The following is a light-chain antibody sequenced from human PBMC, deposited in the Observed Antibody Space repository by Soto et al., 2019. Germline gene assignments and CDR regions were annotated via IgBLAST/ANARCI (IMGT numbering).Light chain of an antibody. Sequence: QSVLTQPPSASGTPGQRVTISCSGSSSNIGANPINWYQQLPGTAPKLLIYNNDQRPSGVTDRFSASKSGTSASLAISGLQSEDEADYYCEAWGERLYGAVLGGGTKLTVL. CDR2: NND. CDR3: EAWGERLYGAV. CDR1: SSNIGANP. J-gene: IGLJ2*01. V-gene: IGLV1-44*01.